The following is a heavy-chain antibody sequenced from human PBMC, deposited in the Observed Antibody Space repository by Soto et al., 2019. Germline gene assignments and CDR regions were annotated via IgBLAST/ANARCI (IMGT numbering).Heavy chain of an antibody. CDR3: ARERGALGDFWSGYFDY. CDR2: ISSSGSTI. CDR1: GFTFSSYE. J-gene: IGHJ4*02. D-gene: IGHD3-3*01. Sequence: EVQLVESGGGLVQPGGSLRLSCAASGFTFSSYEMNWVRQAPGKGLEWVSYISSSGSTIYYADSVKGRFTISRDDAKNSLYLQMNSLRAEDTAVYYCARERGALGDFWSGYFDYWGQGTLVTVSS. V-gene: IGHV3-48*03.